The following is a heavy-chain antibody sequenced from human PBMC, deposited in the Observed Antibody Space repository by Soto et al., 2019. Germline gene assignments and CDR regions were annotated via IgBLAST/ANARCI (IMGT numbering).Heavy chain of an antibody. CDR3: AKGRGGSGSLTPRVDF. CDR1: GFTFNNYA. V-gene: IGHV3-23*01. J-gene: IGHJ4*02. CDR2: ISGGGDTT. Sequence: EVQLLESGGGLVQPGGSLRLSCAASGFTFNNYAMTLVRQDPGKGLEWVSAISGGGDTTSYADSVNGRFPVSRDGSKNSLYLQMSSLRAADTALYYCAKGRGGSGSLTPRVDFWGQGTLVTVS. D-gene: IGHD3-10*01.